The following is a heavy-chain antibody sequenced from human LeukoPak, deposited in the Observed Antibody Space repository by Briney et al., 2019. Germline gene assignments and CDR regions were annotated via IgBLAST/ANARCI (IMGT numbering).Heavy chain of an antibody. CDR1: GYTFPRHG. V-gene: IGHV1-18*01. J-gene: IGHJ3*01. Sequence: ASVKVSCKASGYTFPRHGISWVRQAPGQGLEWMAWISAYNGNTDYAQKLQGRVTMTTDTSTSTAYMELRSLTYDDTAVYYCARARYLTGSRDDAFDFWGQGTVVTVSS. CDR2: ISAYNGNT. CDR3: ARARYLTGSRDDAFDF. D-gene: IGHD1-26*01.